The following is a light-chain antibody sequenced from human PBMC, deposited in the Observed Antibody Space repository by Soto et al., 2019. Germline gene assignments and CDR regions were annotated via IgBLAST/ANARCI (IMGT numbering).Light chain of an antibody. V-gene: IGKV3-20*01. CDR2: GAS. CDR1: QSVSSNY. CDR3: QQYGSSPWT. Sequence: EIVLTQSPGTLSLSPGERATLSCRASQSVSSNYLAWYQRKPGQAPRPLIYGASSRSTGIPDRFSGSGAGTVFALTISRLESEDFAVYYCQQYGSSPWTFGQGTKVEIK. J-gene: IGKJ1*01.